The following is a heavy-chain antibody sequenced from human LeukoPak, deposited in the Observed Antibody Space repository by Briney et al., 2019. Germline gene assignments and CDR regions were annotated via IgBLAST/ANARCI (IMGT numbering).Heavy chain of an antibody. CDR1: GFRFSDYW. J-gene: IGHJ4*02. Sequence: PGGSLRLSCEASGFRFSDYWMTWVRQAPGKGLEWVTFMQYDGSEEYYADSVKGRFTISRDNSKNTLYLQMDSLRGEDTAVYYCAGKAAAYYFVYWGQGTLVTVSS. CDR2: MQYDGSEE. V-gene: IGHV3-30*02. D-gene: IGHD2-2*01. CDR3: AGKAAAYYFVY.